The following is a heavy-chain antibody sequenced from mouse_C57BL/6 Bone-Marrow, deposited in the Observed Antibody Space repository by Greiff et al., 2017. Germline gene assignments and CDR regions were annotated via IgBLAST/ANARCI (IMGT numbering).Heavy chain of an antibody. J-gene: IGHJ3*01. Sequence: EVMLVESGGDLVKPGGSLKLSCAASGFTFSSYGMSWVRQTPDKRLEWVATISSGGSYTYYPDSVKGRFTISRDNAKNTLYLQMSSLKSEDTAMXYCAGSYYYVSSYDWFAYWGQGTLVTVSA. CDR3: AGSYYYVSSYDWFAY. V-gene: IGHV5-6*02. D-gene: IGHD1-1*01. CDR1: GFTFSSYG. CDR2: ISSGGSYT.